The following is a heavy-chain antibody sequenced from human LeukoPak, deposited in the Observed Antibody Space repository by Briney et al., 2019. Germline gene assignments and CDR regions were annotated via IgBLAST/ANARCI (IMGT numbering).Heavy chain of an antibody. CDR1: GGSFSGYY. CDR3: ARVGSLGIANY. CDR2: INHSGST. J-gene: IGHJ4*02. V-gene: IGHV4-34*01. D-gene: IGHD6-13*01. Sequence: SETLSLTCAIYGGSFSGYYWSWIRQPPGKGLEWIGEINHSGSTNYNPSLKSRVTISVDTSKNQFSLKLSSVTAADTAVYYCARVGSLGIANYWGQGTLVTVFS.